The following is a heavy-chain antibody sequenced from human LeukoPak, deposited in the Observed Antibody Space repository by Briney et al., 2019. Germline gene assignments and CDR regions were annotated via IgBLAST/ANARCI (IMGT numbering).Heavy chain of an antibody. CDR3: ARDGRYCSSTSCFLDY. J-gene: IGHJ4*02. D-gene: IGHD2-2*01. CDR2: ISYDGSNK. Sequence: GGSLRLSCAASGSTLSSYAMHWVRQAPGKGLEWVAVISYDGSNKYYADSVKGRFTISRDNSKNTLYLQMNSLRAEDTAVYYCARDGRYCSSTSCFLDYWGQGTLVTVSS. V-gene: IGHV3-30-3*01. CDR1: GSTLSSYA.